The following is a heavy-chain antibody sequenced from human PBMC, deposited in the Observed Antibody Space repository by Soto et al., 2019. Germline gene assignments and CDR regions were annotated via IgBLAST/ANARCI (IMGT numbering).Heavy chain of an antibody. J-gene: IGHJ4*02. V-gene: IGHV1-69*17. CDR1: GDTFNSYV. D-gene: IGHD3-16*01. CDR2: IIPIIGVT. Sequence: QVQLVQSGAEVKRPGSSVKVSCESSGDTFNSYVISWVRQAPGQGLEWMGGIIPIIGVTHYAQKFQGRVTISALSSTGTAYMAMTNLGSEDPALYYCARESLGAKGAEHWGEGTLVTVSS. CDR3: ARESLGAKGAEH.